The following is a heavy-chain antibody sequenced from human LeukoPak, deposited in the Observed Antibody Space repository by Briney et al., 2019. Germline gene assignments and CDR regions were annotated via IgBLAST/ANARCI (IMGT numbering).Heavy chain of an antibody. Sequence: ASVKVSRKASGYTFTGYYMHWVRQAPGQGLEWMGWINPNSGGTNYAQKFQGWVTMTRDTSISTAYMELSRLRSDDTAVYYCARGAVTTLDYYYGMDVWGQGTTVTVSS. CDR2: INPNSGGT. J-gene: IGHJ6*02. V-gene: IGHV1-2*04. CDR3: ARGAVTTLDYYYGMDV. D-gene: IGHD4-17*01. CDR1: GYTFTGYY.